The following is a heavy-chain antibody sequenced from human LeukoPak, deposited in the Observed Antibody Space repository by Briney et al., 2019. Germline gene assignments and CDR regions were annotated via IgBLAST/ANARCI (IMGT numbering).Heavy chain of an antibody. CDR2: IIPIFGTT. Sequence: SVKVSCKASGGTFSNYGISWVRQAPGQGLEWMGGIIPIFGTTNYARKFQGRLTITADESTSAASLDLSSLTSEDTAVYYCARGIMSHDDYGGNWFDPWGQGTLVTVSS. V-gene: IGHV1-69*13. CDR3: ARGIMSHDDYGGNWFDP. J-gene: IGHJ5*02. CDR1: GGTFSNYG. D-gene: IGHD4-17*01.